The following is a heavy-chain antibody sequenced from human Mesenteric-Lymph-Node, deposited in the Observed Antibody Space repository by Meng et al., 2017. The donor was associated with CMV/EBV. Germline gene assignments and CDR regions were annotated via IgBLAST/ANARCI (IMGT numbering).Heavy chain of an antibody. J-gene: IGHJ4*02. CDR2: ISGSSDIK. Sequence: SRVTFNEFAINCVRQAPGKGLVWVSVISGSSDIKHSADSVQGRVTISRDNSKNTVYLQMNSLRAEDTAIYYFAKDGYSYGYYVDSWGQGTLVTVSS. D-gene: IGHD5-18*01. CDR1: RVTFNEFA. CDR3: AKDGYSYGYYVDS. V-gene: IGHV3-23*01.